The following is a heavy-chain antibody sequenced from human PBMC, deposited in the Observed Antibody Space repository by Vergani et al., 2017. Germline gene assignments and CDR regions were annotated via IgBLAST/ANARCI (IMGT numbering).Heavy chain of an antibody. J-gene: IGHJ4*02. D-gene: IGHD6-13*01. CDR1: GFTFSSYA. CDR3: ARVPLAAAGSVYFDY. CDR2: ISSNGGST. V-gene: IGHV3-64*01. Sequence: EVQLVESGGGLVQPGGSLRLSCAASGFTFSSYAMHWVRQAPGKGLEYVSAISSNGGSTYYANSVKGRFTISRDNSKNTLYLQMGSLRAEDMAVYYCARVPLAAAGSVYFDYGGQGTLFTVSS.